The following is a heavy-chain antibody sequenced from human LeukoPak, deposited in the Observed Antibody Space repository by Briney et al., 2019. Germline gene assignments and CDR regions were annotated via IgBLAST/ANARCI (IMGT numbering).Heavy chain of an antibody. Sequence: ASVKVSCKASGYTFTSYGISWVRQAPGQGLEWMGWINPNSGGTNYAQKFQGRVTMTRDTSISTAYMELSRLRSDDTAVYYCARTQAGAYYYDSSGYPFDYWGQGTLVTVSS. J-gene: IGHJ4*02. CDR1: GYTFTSYG. D-gene: IGHD3-22*01. V-gene: IGHV1-2*02. CDR3: ARTQAGAYYYDSSGYPFDY. CDR2: INPNSGGT.